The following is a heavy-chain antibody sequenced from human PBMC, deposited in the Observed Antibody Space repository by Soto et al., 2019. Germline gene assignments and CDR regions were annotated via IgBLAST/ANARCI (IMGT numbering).Heavy chain of an antibody. CDR1: GFTFSSHW. J-gene: IGHJ4*02. CDR2: IKQDGSEK. CDR3: AKSLSAIPGDS. Sequence: EVQLVESGGGLVQSGGSLRLSCAASGFTFSSHWMSWVRQGPGKGPEWVANIKQDGSEKYYVDSVKGRVTISRDNAKNSLYLQMTTLRAEDTAVYHCAKSLSAIPGDSWGQGTLVTVA. D-gene: IGHD2-2*01. V-gene: IGHV3-7*05.